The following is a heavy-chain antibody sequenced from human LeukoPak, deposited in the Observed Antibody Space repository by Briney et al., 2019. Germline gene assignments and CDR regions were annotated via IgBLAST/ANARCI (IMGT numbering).Heavy chain of an antibody. Sequence: QPGGSLRLSCAASGFTFSSYCMNWVRQAPGKGLVWVSRIKSDGSTTNYADSVKGRFAMSRDNAKNTLYLQRNSLRAKATAVYYCARVGGLSTSSGYYYGMDVWGQGTTVTVSS. D-gene: IGHD6-6*01. J-gene: IGHJ6*02. CDR3: ARVGGLSTSSGYYYGMDV. CDR1: GFTFSSYC. V-gene: IGHV3-74*01. CDR2: IKSDGSTT.